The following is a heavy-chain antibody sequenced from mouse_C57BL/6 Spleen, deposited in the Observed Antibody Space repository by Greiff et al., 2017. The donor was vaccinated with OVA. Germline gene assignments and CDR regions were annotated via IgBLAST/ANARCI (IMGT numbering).Heavy chain of an antibody. CDR1: GFTFSSYA. CDR3: TRDYKYYGRSYVAY. V-gene: IGHV5-9-1*02. D-gene: IGHD1-1*01. Sequence: EVQVVESGDGLVKPGGSLKLSCAASGFTFSSYAMSWVRQTPEKRLEWVAYISSGDDYIYYADTVKGRCTITRDNSMNTLYLQMSSLKSEDTAMYYCTRDYKYYGRSYVAYWGQGTLVTVSS. CDR2: ISSGDDYI. J-gene: IGHJ3*01.